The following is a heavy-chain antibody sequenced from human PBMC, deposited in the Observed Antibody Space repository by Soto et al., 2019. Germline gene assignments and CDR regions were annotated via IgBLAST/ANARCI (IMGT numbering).Heavy chain of an antibody. D-gene: IGHD3-10*01. J-gene: IGHJ6*02. Sequence: PSETLSLTCTVSGGPISSYYWSWIRRPPGKGLEWIGYIYNSGSTHSNPSLQSRVTISVDTSKNQFSLKLSSVTAADTGIYYCARARITMVREVIKYNMDVWGQGTTVTVSS. CDR2: IYNSGST. CDR1: GGPISSYY. CDR3: ARARITMVREVIKYNMDV. V-gene: IGHV4-59*01.